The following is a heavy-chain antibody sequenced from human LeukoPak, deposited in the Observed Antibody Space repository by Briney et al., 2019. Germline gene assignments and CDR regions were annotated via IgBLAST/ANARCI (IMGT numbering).Heavy chain of an antibody. D-gene: IGHD6-19*01. CDR2: IYPADST. V-gene: IGHV3-66*01. J-gene: IGHJ4*02. CDR3: ARDATGWNSFDY. Sequence: GGSLRLSCAVSGFTFSTNYMSWVRQAPGKGLEGVSVIYPADSTYYSNSVRGRFIISRDTTENTLYLQMHSLKDEDTAVYYCARDATGWNSFDYWGQGTLVTVSS. CDR1: GFTFSTNY.